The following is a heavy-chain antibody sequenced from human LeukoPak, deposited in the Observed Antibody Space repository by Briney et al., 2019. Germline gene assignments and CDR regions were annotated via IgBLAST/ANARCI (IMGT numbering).Heavy chain of an antibody. CDR1: GFIFSSYS. Sequence: GGSLRLSCAASGFIFSSYSMNWVRQAPGKGLEWVSYISTSSSTIYYSDSVKGRFTISRDNAKNSLYLQMNSLRNEDTAVYYCARDRSYYDILTGYYTTPDAFDIWGQGTMVTVPS. J-gene: IGHJ3*02. CDR3: ARDRSYYDILTGYYTTPDAFDI. D-gene: IGHD3-9*01. V-gene: IGHV3-48*02. CDR2: ISTSSSTI.